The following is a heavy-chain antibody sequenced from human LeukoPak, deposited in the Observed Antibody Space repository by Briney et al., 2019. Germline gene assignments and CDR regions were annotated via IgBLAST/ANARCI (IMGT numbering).Heavy chain of an antibody. D-gene: IGHD2-8*02. CDR2: ISGSGGST. V-gene: IGHV3-23*01. J-gene: IGHJ4*02. CDR3: APGGRTGGVLLSGY. CDR1: GFTFSSYA. Sequence: GGSLRLSCAASGFTFSSYATSWVRQAPGKGLEWVSAISGSGGSTYYADSVKGRFTISRDNSKNTLYLQMNSLRAEDTAVYYCAPGGRTGGVLLSGYWGQGTLVTVSS.